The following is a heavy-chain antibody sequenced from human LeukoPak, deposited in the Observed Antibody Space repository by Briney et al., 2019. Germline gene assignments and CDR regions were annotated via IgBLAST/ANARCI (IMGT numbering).Heavy chain of an antibody. Sequence: KPSGTLSLTCAVSGTSISRYYWSWIRQVPGKGLEWIGYIYYSGSTTYNPSLKSRVTFSLDTSKNQFSLKLTSLTAADTAVYYCATYDRSDGYKLDYWGQGTLVTVSS. V-gene: IGHV4-59*03. CDR3: ATYDRSDGYKLDY. CDR1: GTSISRYY. D-gene: IGHD5-24*01. CDR2: IYYSGST. J-gene: IGHJ4*02.